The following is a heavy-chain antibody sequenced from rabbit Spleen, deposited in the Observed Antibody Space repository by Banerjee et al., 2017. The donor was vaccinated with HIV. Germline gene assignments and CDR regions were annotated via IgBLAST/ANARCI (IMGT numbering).Heavy chain of an antibody. CDR2: IYAGSSGGT. V-gene: IGHV1S45*01. Sequence: QEQLVESGGGLVKPGASLTLTCKASGFSFSSVFWMCWVRQAPGKGLEWIACIYAGSSGGTYYASWAKGRFTISRTSSTTVTLQMTSLTAADTATYFCARDTGSSFSSYGMDLWGPGTLVTVS. CDR3: ARDTGSSFSSYGMDL. CDR1: GFSFSSVFW. J-gene: IGHJ6*01. D-gene: IGHD8-1*01.